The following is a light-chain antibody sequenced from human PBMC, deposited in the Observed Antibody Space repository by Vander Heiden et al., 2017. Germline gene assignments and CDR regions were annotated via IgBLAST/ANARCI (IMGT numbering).Light chain of an antibody. CDR2: KAS. V-gene: IGKV1-5*03. J-gene: IGKJ2*01. Sequence: DIQMTQSPSTLSASVGDRVTITCRASQIISTWLAWYQQKPGKAPKLLIYKASSLESGVPSRFSGSGSGTVFTLTISSLQPDDFATYYCQQYNNYPYTFGQGTKLEIK. CDR3: QQYNNYPYT. CDR1: QIISTW.